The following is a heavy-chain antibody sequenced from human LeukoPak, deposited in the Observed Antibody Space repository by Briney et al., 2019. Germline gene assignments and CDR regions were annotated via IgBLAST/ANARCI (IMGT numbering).Heavy chain of an antibody. J-gene: IGHJ6*02. CDR2: ISSDGSTT. Sequence: GGSLRLSCVASGFGFSTSWMHWVRQVPGKGLVWVARISSDGSTTTHADSVKGRFTISRDNTKNTLYLQMNSLRAEDTAVYYCARLRYYAMDVWGQGTTVIVSS. V-gene: IGHV3-74*03. CDR3: ARLRYYAMDV. CDR1: GFGFSTSW.